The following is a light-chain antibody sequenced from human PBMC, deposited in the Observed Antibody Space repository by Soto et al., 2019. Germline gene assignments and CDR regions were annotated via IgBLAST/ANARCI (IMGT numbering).Light chain of an antibody. CDR3: QHYGDFPWT. CDR1: QRISNW. CDR2: QAS. J-gene: IGKJ1*01. V-gene: IGKV1-5*03. Sequence: DIQMTQSPSTLSASVGDRVTVTCRASQRISNWLAWYQQKPGKAPKLLIYQASSLESGVPSRFSGSGSGTEFTLTISSLQPDDFATYYCQHYGDFPWTFGQGTTVEI.